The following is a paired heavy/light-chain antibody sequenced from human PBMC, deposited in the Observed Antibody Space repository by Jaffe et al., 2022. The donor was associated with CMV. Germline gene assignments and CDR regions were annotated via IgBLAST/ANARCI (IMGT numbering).Light chain of an antibody. J-gene: IGKJ2*01. CDR1: QSLLHSNGYNY. Sequence: DIVMTQSPLSLPVTPGEPASISCRSSQSLLHSNGYNYLDWYLQKPGKSPQLLIYLGSNRASGVPDRFSGSGSGTDFTLKISRVEAEDVGVYYCMQALQTPNTFGQGTKLEIK. CDR2: LGS. V-gene: IGKV2-28*01. CDR3: MQALQTPNT.
Heavy chain of an antibody. CDR2: IRSKANSYAT. CDR3: TRRLLWFGEPYSWGAFDI. J-gene: IGHJ3*02. Sequence: EVQLVESGGGLVQPGGSLKLSCAASGFTFSGSAMHWVRQASGKGLEWVGRIRSKANSYATAYAASVKGRFTISRDDSKNTAYLQMNSLKTEDTAVYYCTRRLLWFGEPYSWGAFDIWGQGTMVTVSS. D-gene: IGHD3-10*01. CDR1: GFTFSGSA. V-gene: IGHV3-73*02.